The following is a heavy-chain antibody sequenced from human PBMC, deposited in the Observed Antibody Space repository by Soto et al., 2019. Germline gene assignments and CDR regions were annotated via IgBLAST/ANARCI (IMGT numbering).Heavy chain of an antibody. J-gene: IGHJ5*02. CDR2: MNPNSGNT. CDR1: GYTFTSYD. V-gene: IGHV1-8*01. CDR3: ARSPRLRRFDP. D-gene: IGHD4-17*01. Sequence: ASVKVSCKASGYTFTSYDINWVRQATGQGLEWMGWMNPNSGNTGYAQKIQGRVTMTRNTSISTTYMELSSLRSEDTAVYYCARSPRLRRFDPWGQGTLVTVSS.